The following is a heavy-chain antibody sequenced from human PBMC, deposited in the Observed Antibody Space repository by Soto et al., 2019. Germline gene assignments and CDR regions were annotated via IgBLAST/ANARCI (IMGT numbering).Heavy chain of an antibody. CDR2: ISSSSSTI. J-gene: IGHJ4*02. V-gene: IGHV3-48*01. Sequence: PGGSLRLSCAASGFTFSSYAMSWVRQAPGKGLEWVSYISSSSSTIYYADSVKGRFTISRDNAKNSLYLQMNSLRAEDTAVYYCARDGDLGYCSSTSCSFDYWGQGTLVTVS. CDR1: GFTFSSYA. D-gene: IGHD2-2*01. CDR3: ARDGDLGYCSSTSCSFDY.